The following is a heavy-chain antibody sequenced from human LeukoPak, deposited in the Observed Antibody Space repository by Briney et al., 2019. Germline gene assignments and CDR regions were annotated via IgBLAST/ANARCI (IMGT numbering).Heavy chain of an antibody. D-gene: IGHD2-8*02. J-gene: IGHJ6*03. CDR1: GYTFTSYG. CDR2: ISAYNGNT. Sequence: GASVKVSCKASGYTFTSYGISWVRQAPGQGLEWMGWISAYNGNTNYAQKLQGRVTMTTDTSTSTAYMELRSLRSDDTAVYYCARRGWWDHTNYYYYYMDVWGKGTTVTVSS. CDR3: ARRGWWDHTNYYYYYMDV. V-gene: IGHV1-18*01.